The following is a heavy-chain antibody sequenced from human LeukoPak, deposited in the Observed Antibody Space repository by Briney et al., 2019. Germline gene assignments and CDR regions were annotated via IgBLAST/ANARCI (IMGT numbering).Heavy chain of an antibody. CDR2: TSYDGGNK. J-gene: IGHJ1*01. D-gene: IGHD3-22*01. Sequence: PGSSLRLSCAASGFTFSSYAMHWVRQAPGKGLEWVAGTSYDGGNKYYTDSVKGRFTISRDNSKNTLYLQVNSLRAEDTAVYYCAKERSYYDTSGRYYSNTDFQHWGQGTLVTVSS. V-gene: IGHV3-30*04. CDR3: AKERSYYDTSGRYYSNTDFQH. CDR1: GFTFSSYA.